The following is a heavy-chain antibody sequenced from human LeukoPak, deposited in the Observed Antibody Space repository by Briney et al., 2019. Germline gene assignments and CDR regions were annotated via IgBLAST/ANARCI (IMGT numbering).Heavy chain of an antibody. CDR3: AKYRITFGGVIVQYYFDY. CDR2: ISGSGGST. D-gene: IGHD3-16*02. CDR1: GFTFSSYA. J-gene: IGHJ4*02. Sequence: GGSLRLSCAASGFTFSSYAMHWVRQAPGKGLEWVSAISGSGGSTYYADSVKGRFTISRDNSKNTLYLQMNSLRAEDTAVYYCAKYRITFGGVIVQYYFDYWGQGTLVTVSS. V-gene: IGHV3-23*01.